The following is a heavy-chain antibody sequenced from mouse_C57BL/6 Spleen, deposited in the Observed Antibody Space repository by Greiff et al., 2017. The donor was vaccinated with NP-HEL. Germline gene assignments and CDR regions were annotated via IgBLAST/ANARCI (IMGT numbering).Heavy chain of an antibody. Sequence: QVQLQQPGAELVRPGSSVKLSCKASGYTFTSYWMHWVKQRPIQGLEWIGRIHPSDSDTNYNQKFKGKATLTVDKSSSTAYMQLSSLTSEDSAVYYCAIALYYYGSSYDYFDYWGQGTTLTVSS. CDR1: GYTFTSYW. D-gene: IGHD1-1*01. CDR3: AIALYYYGSSYDYFDY. J-gene: IGHJ2*01. CDR2: IHPSDSDT. V-gene: IGHV1-74*01.